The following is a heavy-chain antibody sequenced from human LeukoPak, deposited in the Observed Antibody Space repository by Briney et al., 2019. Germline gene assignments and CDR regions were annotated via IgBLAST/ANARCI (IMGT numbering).Heavy chain of an antibody. CDR1: GFTFGDYA. CDR2: IRSKAYGGTT. V-gene: IGHV3-49*04. J-gene: IGHJ4*02. CDR3: TRDSEVTRHNYFDY. D-gene: IGHD4-11*01. Sequence: PGGSLRLSCTASGFTFGDYAMSWVRQAPGKGLEWVGFIRSKAYGGTTEYAASVKGRFTISRDDSKSIAYLQMNSLKTEGTAVYYCTRDSEVTRHNYFDYWGQGTLVTVSS.